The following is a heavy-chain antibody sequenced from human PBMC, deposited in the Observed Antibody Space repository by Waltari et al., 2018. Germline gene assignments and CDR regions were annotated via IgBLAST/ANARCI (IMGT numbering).Heavy chain of an antibody. D-gene: IGHD1-26*01. V-gene: IGHV3-23*01. CDR3: VKGGVSYFAFHA. J-gene: IGHJ3*01. Sequence: EGQLLESGGGSVQPGGALRLSCSASGFTFYTNAMTWVRQAPGKGLEWVSTISDGGGSTYYTDSVKGRFSISRDDSHDTVYLLMNSLRAEDTAVYYCVKGGVSYFAFHAWGQGTMVSVSS. CDR2: ISDGGGST. CDR1: GFTFYTNA.